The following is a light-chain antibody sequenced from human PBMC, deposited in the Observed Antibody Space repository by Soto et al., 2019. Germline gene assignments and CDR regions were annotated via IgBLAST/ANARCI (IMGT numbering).Light chain of an antibody. Sequence: DIQMTQSPSSLYASVGDRVTITCQASQNINNYLNWYQQKPGRAPKLLIYDASNLEAGVPSRFRGSGSGTEFTLTISSLQPDDFAIYYCQQYENLPTFGQGTRLEIK. CDR1: QNINNY. J-gene: IGKJ5*01. CDR2: DAS. CDR3: QQYENLPT. V-gene: IGKV1-33*01.